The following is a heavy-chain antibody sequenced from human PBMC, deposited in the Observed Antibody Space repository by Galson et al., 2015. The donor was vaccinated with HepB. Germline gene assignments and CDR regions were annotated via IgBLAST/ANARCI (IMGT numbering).Heavy chain of an antibody. CDR1: GYTFTDYY. D-gene: IGHD4-17*01. CDR2: VDPEDGET. V-gene: IGHV1-69-2*01. CDR3: ATGGGDTGYFDL. Sequence: VKVSCKVSGYTFTDYYMHWVQQAPGKGLERMGLVDPEDGETIYAEKFQGRVTITADTSTDTAYMELSSLRSEDTAVYYCATGGGDTGYFDLWGRGTLVTVSS. J-gene: IGHJ2*01.